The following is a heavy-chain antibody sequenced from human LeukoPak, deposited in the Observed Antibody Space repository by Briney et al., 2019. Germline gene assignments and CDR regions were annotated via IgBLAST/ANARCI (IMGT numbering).Heavy chain of an antibody. V-gene: IGHV1-69*01. D-gene: IGHD3-16*01. Sequence: SVKVSCKASGGTFSSYAISWVRQAPGQGLEWMGGIIPIFGAANYAQKFQGRVTITADESTSTAYMELSSLRSEDTAVYYCAREMVSRSWGFYGMDVWGQGTTVTVSS. CDR2: IIPIFGAA. CDR1: GGTFSSYA. CDR3: AREMVSRSWGFYGMDV. J-gene: IGHJ6*02.